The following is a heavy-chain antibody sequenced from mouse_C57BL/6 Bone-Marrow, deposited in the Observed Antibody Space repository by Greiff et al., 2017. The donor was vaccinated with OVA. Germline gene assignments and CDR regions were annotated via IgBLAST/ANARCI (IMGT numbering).Heavy chain of an antibody. CDR3: ARDRYYGSSLGYFDY. J-gene: IGHJ2*01. D-gene: IGHD1-1*01. CDR1: GFTFSSYA. CDR2: ISDGASYT. Sequence: EVQVVESGGGLVKPGGSLKLSCAASGFTFSSYAMSWVRQTPEKRLEWVATISDGASYTYYPDNVKGRFTISRDNAKNNLYLQMSHLKSEDTAMYYCARDRYYGSSLGYFDYWGQGTTLTVSS. V-gene: IGHV5-4*01.